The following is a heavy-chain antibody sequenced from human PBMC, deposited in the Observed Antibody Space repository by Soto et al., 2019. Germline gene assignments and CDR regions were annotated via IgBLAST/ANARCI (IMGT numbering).Heavy chain of an antibody. CDR1: GATFRSYA. Sequence: VQLVQSGAEVQKPGSSVKVSCRASGATFRSYAFTWVRQAPGQGLEWMGGISPIFGSTIYARQFQGRVTITADDSASTAYMELNSLSSEDTAVYYCAGDYAVYDWYGMDVWGQGTTVTVSS. V-gene: IGHV1-69*01. D-gene: IGHD4-17*01. CDR3: AGDYAVYDWYGMDV. CDR2: ISPIFGST. J-gene: IGHJ6*02.